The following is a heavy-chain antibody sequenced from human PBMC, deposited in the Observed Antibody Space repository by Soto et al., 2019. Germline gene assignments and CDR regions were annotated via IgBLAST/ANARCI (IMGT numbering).Heavy chain of an antibody. CDR2: IWHDGSIQ. D-gene: IGHD2-2*01. V-gene: IGHV3-33*01. CDR3: ATDKSSSPFDY. Sequence: QVQLVESGRGVVQPGRSLRLSCAASGFSLSNYGMHWVRQAPGKALEWVAVIWHDGSIQQYADSVKGRFTISRDNSKNTLSLQMNSLRAEDTAMYYCATDKSSSPFDYWGPGTLVTVSS. CDR1: GFSLSNYG. J-gene: IGHJ4*02.